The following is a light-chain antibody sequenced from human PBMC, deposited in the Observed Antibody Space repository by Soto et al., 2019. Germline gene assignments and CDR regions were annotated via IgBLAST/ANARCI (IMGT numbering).Light chain of an antibody. V-gene: IGKV3D-20*01. CDR2: DAS. J-gene: IGKJ5*01. CDR1: QSVSSSY. CDR3: QQYGSSPIT. Sequence: EIVLTQAPATLSLSQVERATLSCGASQSVSSSYLARYQQKPGLAPRLLIYDASSRATGIPDRFSGSGSGTDFTLTISRLEPEDFAVYYCQQYGSSPITFGQGTRLEI.